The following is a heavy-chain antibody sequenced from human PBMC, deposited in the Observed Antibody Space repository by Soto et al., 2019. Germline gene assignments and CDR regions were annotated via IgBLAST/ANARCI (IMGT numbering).Heavy chain of an antibody. V-gene: IGHV1-18*01. CDR3: ARALPPVDY. CDR2: IRAYNGNT. Sequence: QVQLVQSGAEVKKPGASVKVSCKASGYTFTSYAISWVRQAPGQGLEWMGWIRAYNGNTNSAQQLQGRVTMTTDTSTRTAYMELRSLRSDATAVYYCARALPPVDYWGKGTLVTVSS. J-gene: IGHJ4*02. CDR1: GYTFTSYA.